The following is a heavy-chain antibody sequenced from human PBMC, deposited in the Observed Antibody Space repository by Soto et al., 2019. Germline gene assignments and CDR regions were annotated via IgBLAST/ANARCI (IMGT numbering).Heavy chain of an antibody. Sequence: LRLSCAASGFTFSSYAMSWVRQAPGKGLEWVSAISGSGGSTYYADSVKGRFTISRDNSKNTLYLQMNSLRAEDTAVYYCAKDRIAAAGTASYYYGMDVWGQGNTVTVSS. CDR1: GFTFSSYA. D-gene: IGHD6-13*01. CDR2: ISGSGGST. J-gene: IGHJ6*02. V-gene: IGHV3-23*01. CDR3: AKDRIAAAGTASYYYGMDV.